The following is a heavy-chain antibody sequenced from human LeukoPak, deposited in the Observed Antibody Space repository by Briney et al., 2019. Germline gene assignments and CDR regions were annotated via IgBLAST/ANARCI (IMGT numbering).Heavy chain of an antibody. CDR1: GGSIRSSSYY. CDR3: ARVGTPGCVDY. J-gene: IGHJ4*02. Sequence: PSETLSLTCTVSGGSIRSSSYYWGWIRQPPGKGLEWIGSIYHSGSTYYNPPLKSRVTISVDTSKNQFSLKLSSVTAADTAVYYCARVGTPGCVDYWGQGTLVTVSS. V-gene: IGHV4-39*07. D-gene: IGHD1-14*01. CDR2: IYHSGST.